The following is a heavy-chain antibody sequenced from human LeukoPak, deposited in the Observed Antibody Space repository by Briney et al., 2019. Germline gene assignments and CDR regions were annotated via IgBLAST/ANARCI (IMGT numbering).Heavy chain of an antibody. J-gene: IGHJ4*02. CDR1: GGSISSSDCY. CDR3: ARTVGTHRFDY. Sequence: PSETLSLTCTVSGGSISSSDCYWGWIRQPPGERLEWIGTTYYNGNTYYNPSLQSRVIISVDTSKNQFSLKLTSVTAPDTAVYYCARTVGTHRFDYWGQGILVTVSS. CDR2: TYYNGNT. D-gene: IGHD4-23*01. V-gene: IGHV4-39*01.